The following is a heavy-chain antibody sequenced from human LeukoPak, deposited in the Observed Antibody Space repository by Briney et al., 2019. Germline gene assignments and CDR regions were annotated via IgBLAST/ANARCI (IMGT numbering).Heavy chain of an antibody. CDR3: ARAARGYLYYFDY. Sequence: SETLSLTCTVSGGSISSGGYFWSWIRQHPGKDLEWIGYIYYTGSTYYNPSLKSRVAMSLDTSKNQFSLKLSSVTAADTAAYYCARAARGYLYYFDYWGQGTLVTVSS. J-gene: IGHJ4*02. D-gene: IGHD3-22*01. V-gene: IGHV4-31*03. CDR1: GGSISSGGYF. CDR2: IYYTGST.